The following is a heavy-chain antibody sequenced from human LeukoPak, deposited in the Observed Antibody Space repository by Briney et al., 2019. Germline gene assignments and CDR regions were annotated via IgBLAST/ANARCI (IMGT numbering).Heavy chain of an antibody. J-gene: IGHJ3*02. CDR3: ARERGGTMVRGVNDAFDI. CDR2: IKQDGSEK. CDR1: GFTFSRYW. V-gene: IGHV3-7*03. Sequence: GESLRLSCAASGFTFSRYWMSWVRQAPGKGLEWVANIKQDGSEKYYVDSVKGRFTISRDNAKNSLYLQMNSLRAEDTAVYYCARERGGTMVRGVNDAFDIWGQGTMVTVSS. D-gene: IGHD3-10*01.